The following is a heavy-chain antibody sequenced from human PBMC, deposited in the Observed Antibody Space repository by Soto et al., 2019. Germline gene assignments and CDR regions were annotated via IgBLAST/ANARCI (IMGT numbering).Heavy chain of an antibody. D-gene: IGHD6-13*01. V-gene: IGHV4-59*01. CDR3: AREVYSISWYAWGSFDF. Sequence: QVQLQESGPGLVKPSETLSLTCTVSGGSISSYYWSWIRQPPGKGLEWIGYIYYSGCTNYNPSLKSCITISADTSMNQFSLKPSSVSAADTAVYYCAREVYSISWYAWGSFDFWGQGKMVTVSS. J-gene: IGHJ3*01. CDR2: IYYSGCT. CDR1: GGSISSYY.